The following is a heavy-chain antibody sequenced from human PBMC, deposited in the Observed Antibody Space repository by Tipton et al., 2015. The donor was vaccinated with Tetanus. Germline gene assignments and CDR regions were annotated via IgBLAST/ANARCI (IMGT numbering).Heavy chain of an antibody. CDR1: GASITTYH. D-gene: IGHD5-12*01. Sequence: GASITTYHWSWLRQTPGRGLEWIGHIYYTGATSYNSSLQSRVTLSIDTSKNQFSLKMTSVTAADTAVYYCARLREIVRRSGWAFDYWGQGILVSVAS. J-gene: IGHJ4*02. CDR3: ARLREIVRRSGWAFDY. CDR2: IYYTGAT. V-gene: IGHV4-59*01.